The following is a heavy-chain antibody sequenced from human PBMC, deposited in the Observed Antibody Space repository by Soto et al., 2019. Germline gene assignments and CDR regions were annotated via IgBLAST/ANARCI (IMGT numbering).Heavy chain of an antibody. J-gene: IGHJ4*02. D-gene: IGHD3-10*01. CDR1: GFTFDDYA. CDR3: AKERSSGWFGELSPYDY. V-gene: IGHV3-9*01. Sequence: EVQLVESGGGLVQPGRSLRLSCAASGFTFDDYAMHWVRQAPGKGLEWVSGIRWNSGSIGYADSVKGRFTISRDNAKNSLYLQMNSLRAEDTALYYCAKERSSGWFGELSPYDYWGQGTLVTVSS. CDR2: IRWNSGSI.